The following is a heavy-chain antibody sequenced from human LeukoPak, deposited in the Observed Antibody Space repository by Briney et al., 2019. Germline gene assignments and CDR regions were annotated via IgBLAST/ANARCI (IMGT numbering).Heavy chain of an antibody. D-gene: IGHD2-15*01. CDR3: ARDGDCSGGSCYSGGYY. CDR2: IIPIFGTA. V-gene: IGHV1-69*13. Sequence: SVKVSCKASGGTFSSYAISWVRQAPGQGLEWMGGIIPIFGTANYAQKFQGRVTITADESTSTAYMELSSLRSEDTAVYYCARDGDCSGGSCYSGGYYWGQATLVTVSS. J-gene: IGHJ4*02. CDR1: GGTFSSYA.